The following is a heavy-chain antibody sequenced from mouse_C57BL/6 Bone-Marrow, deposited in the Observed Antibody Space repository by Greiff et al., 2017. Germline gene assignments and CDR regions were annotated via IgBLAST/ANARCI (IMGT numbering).Heavy chain of an antibody. J-gene: IGHJ3*01. CDR1: GYSFTSYY. V-gene: IGHV1-66*01. Sequence: QVQLQQSGPELVKPGASVKISCKASGYSFTSYYIHWVKQRPGQGLEWIGWIYPGSGSTKYNEKFKGKATLTADTSSSTAYMQLSSLTSEDSAVYYCARRVASNGFAWFAYWGQGTLVTVSA. D-gene: IGHD2-5*01. CDR3: ARRVASNGFAWFAY. CDR2: IYPGSGST.